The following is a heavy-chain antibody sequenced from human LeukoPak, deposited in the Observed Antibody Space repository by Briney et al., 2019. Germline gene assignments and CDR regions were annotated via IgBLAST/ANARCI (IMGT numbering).Heavy chain of an antibody. CDR3: ARDANHDFWSGSAFDI. Sequence: TGGSLRLCCAASGFTFSSYSMKWVRQAPGKGLEWVSSISSSSSYIYYANSVKGRFTISRDNAKNSLYLQMNSLRAEDTAVYYCARDANHDFWSGSAFDIWGQGTMVTVSS. J-gene: IGHJ3*02. CDR1: GFTFSSYS. D-gene: IGHD3-3*01. V-gene: IGHV3-21*01. CDR2: ISSSSSYI.